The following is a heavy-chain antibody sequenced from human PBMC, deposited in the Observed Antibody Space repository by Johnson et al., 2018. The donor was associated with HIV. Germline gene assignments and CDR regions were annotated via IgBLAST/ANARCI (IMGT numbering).Heavy chain of an antibody. CDR3: AKPPFYAFDI. CDR1: RFTFSDYY. Sequence: VQLVESGGGLVKPGGSLRLSCAASRFTFSDYYMSWIRQTPGKGLEWVSYISSSGGTIYYADSVKGRFTISRDNSKNTLYLQMNSLRAEDTAVYYCAKPPFYAFDIWGQGTMVTVSS. D-gene: IGHD1-14*01. J-gene: IGHJ3*02. CDR2: ISSSGGTI. V-gene: IGHV3-11*01.